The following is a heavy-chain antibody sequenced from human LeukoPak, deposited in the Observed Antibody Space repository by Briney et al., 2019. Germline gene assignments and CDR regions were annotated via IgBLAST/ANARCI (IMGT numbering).Heavy chain of an antibody. Sequence: GRSLRLSCTASGFTFGDYAMSWFRQAPGKGLEWVGFIRSKAYGGTTEYAASVKGRFTISRDDSKSIAYLQMNSLRAEDTAVYYCARRAGAYSHPYDYWGQGTLVTVSS. J-gene: IGHJ4*02. CDR3: ARRAGAYSHPYDY. V-gene: IGHV3-49*03. CDR1: GFTFGDYA. CDR2: IRSKAYGGTT. D-gene: IGHD4/OR15-4a*01.